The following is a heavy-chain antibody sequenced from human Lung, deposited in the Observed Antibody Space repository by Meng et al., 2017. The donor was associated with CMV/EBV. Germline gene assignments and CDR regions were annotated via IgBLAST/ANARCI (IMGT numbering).Heavy chain of an antibody. V-gene: IGHV3-23*01. CDR2: TSGSGGAT. Sequence: PCAATGFAFRNYAMSWVRQAPGEGLEWVSSTSGSGGATYYADSVKARFTISRDNSKNTLYLQLNSLRVEDTAVYYCAKHPIYSYGYLDYNWFDPWGQGTXVTVSS. D-gene: IGHD5-18*01. CDR3: AKHPIYSYGYLDYNWFDP. CDR1: GFAFRNYA. J-gene: IGHJ5*02.